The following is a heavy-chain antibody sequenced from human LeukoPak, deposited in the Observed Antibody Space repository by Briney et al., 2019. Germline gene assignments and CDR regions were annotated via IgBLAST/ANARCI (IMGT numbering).Heavy chain of an antibody. CDR2: ISAHNGNT. Sequence: ASVKVSCKASGYTFTSCGISWVRQAPGQGLEWMGWISAHNGNTNYAQKLQGRVTMTTDTSTSTAYMELRSLRSDDTAVYYCARVGYYDSSGYPADYYGMDVWGQWTTVTVSS. CDR1: GYTFTSCG. CDR3: ARVGYYDSSGYPADYYGMDV. V-gene: IGHV1-18*01. D-gene: IGHD3-22*01. J-gene: IGHJ6*02.